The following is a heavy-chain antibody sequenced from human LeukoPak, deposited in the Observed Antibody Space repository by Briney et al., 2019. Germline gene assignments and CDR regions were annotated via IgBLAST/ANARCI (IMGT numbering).Heavy chain of an antibody. CDR1: GGSISSYY. CDR2: IYYSGST. J-gene: IGHJ4*02. D-gene: IGHD1-1*01. Sequence: SETLSLTCTVSGGSISSYYWSWTRQPPGKGLEWIGYIYYSGSTNYNPSLKSRVTISVDTSKNQFSLKLSSVTAADTAVYYCASGRYPRFIDYWGQGTLVTVSS. V-gene: IGHV4-59*01. CDR3: ASGRYPRFIDY.